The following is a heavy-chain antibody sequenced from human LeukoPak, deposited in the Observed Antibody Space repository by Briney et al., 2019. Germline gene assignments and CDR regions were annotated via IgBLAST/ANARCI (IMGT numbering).Heavy chain of an antibody. J-gene: IGHJ4*02. V-gene: IGHV4/OR15-8*02. CDR2: ISLAGQT. Sequence: SETLSLTCGVSGGSISGTNWWSWVRQPPGQGLEWIGEISLAGQTNYNPSLNGRVTMSLDKSSNQLSLHLTSVTAADTATYSCSRESGPFCPFGYWGQGTLVIVSS. D-gene: IGHD1-26*01. CDR3: SRESGPFCPFGY. CDR1: GGSISGTNW.